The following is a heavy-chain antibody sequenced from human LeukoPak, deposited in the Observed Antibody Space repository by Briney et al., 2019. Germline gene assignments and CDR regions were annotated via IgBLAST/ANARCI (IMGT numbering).Heavy chain of an antibody. D-gene: IGHD2-21*02. J-gene: IGHJ4*02. CDR3: ARHKGEGPFYCGGDCYWDY. CDR2: IYPGDSDT. CDR1: GFTFTSYW. V-gene: IGHV5-51*01. Sequence: GESLKISCKGSGFTFTSYWIGWVRQMPGKGLEWMGIIYPGDSDTRYNPSFQGQVTISADKSISTAYLQWSSLKASDTAMYYCARHKGEGPFYCGGDCYWDYWGQGTLVTVSS.